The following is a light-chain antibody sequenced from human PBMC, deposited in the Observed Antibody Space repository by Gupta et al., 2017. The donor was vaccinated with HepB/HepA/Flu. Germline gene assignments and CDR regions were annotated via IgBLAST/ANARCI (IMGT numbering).Light chain of an antibody. CDR1: QSLNSR. V-gene: IGKV1-5*03. Sequence: DIQMTQSPSTLSASVGDRVTITCRASQSLNSRLAWYQQKPGRAPKFLIYKASTLESGVPSRFSGSGSGTEFILTISSLQPDDFATYYCHQYNNYPLTFGGGTKVEIK. CDR3: HQYNNYPLT. CDR2: KAS. J-gene: IGKJ4*01.